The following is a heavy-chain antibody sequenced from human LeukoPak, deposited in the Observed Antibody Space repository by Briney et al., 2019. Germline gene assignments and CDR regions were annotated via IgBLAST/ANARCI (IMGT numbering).Heavy chain of an antibody. J-gene: IGHJ3*02. V-gene: IGHV3-21*01. Sequence: GGSLSLTCAASGFTFSSYSMNCVRQAPPKRLQWVSSISNSSSYIYYADSVKGRFTIPRDNAKNPLYLQMNSLRAEDTAVYYCAREGGCSGGSCYDSGAFDIWGQGTMVTASS. CDR2: ISNSSSYI. CDR3: AREGGCSGGSCYDSGAFDI. D-gene: IGHD2-15*01. CDR1: GFTFSSYS.